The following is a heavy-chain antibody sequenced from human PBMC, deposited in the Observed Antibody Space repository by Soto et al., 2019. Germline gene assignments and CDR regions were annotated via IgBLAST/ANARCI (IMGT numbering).Heavy chain of an antibody. D-gene: IGHD3-9*01. Sequence: SETLSLTCTLSNASMNSRGQYCGWIRQPPVKALEWIGRVSDSGSTHYSLSLRTPVTISVDKAKNQFSLTLTSVTAADTAVYLCARHRMRDWRVFTPPASFDSWGQGILVTVSS. CDR1: NASMNSRGQY. CDR2: VSDSGST. V-gene: IGHV4-39*01. CDR3: ARHRMRDWRVFTPPASFDS. J-gene: IGHJ4*02.